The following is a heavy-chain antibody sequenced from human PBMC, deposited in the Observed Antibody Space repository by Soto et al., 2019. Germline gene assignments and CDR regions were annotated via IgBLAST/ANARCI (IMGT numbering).Heavy chain of an antibody. D-gene: IGHD3-10*01. V-gene: IGHV4-59*08. J-gene: IGHJ4*02. Sequence: SETLSRTCTVSGGYISSYYWSWIRQPPGKGLEWIGYIYYSGSTNYNPPLKSRVTISVDTSKNQFSLKLNSMTAADTAVYYCARHNYGSGSTYFDYWGQGTLVTVSS. CDR1: GGYISSYY. CDR3: ARHNYGSGSTYFDY. CDR2: IYYSGST.